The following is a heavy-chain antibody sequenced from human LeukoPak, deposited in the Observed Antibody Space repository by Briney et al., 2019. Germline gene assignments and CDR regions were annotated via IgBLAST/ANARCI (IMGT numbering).Heavy chain of an antibody. CDR1: GFTFSNAW. Sequence: PGGSLRLSCAASGFTFSNAWMSWVRQAPGKGLEWVSSISSSSSYIYYAESVKGRFTMSRDNAKNSLYLQMNSLRVEDTAVYYCARRLYSSGWTDYWGQGTLVTASS. CDR2: ISSSSSYI. J-gene: IGHJ4*02. V-gene: IGHV3-21*01. CDR3: ARRLYSSGWTDY. D-gene: IGHD6-19*01.